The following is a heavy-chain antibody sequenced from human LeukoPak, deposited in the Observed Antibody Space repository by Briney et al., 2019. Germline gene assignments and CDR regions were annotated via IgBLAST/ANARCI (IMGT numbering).Heavy chain of an antibody. D-gene: IGHD5-12*01. Sequence: GGSLRLSRALSIFTFSDYYTSWIRQAPGKGLEWVSYISSTSTYTKYADSVKGRFTISRDNAKNSLYLQMNSLRAEDTAVYYCATTVATPAWGQGTLVTVSS. CDR3: ATTVATPA. CDR1: IFTFSDYY. CDR2: ISSTSTYT. V-gene: IGHV3-11*03. J-gene: IGHJ4*02.